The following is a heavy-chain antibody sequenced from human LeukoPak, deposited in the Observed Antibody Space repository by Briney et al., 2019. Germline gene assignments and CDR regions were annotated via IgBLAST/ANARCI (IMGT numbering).Heavy chain of an antibody. Sequence: SETLSLTCAVYGGSFSGYYWSWIRQPPGKGLEWIGEINHSGSTNYNPSLKSRVTISVDTSKNQFTLKLSSVTAADTAMYYCARGLGYCSSTSCLEFDYWGQGTLVTVSS. D-gene: IGHD2-2*01. CDR3: ARGLGYCSSTSCLEFDY. CDR2: INHSGST. V-gene: IGHV4-34*01. J-gene: IGHJ4*02. CDR1: GGSFSGYY.